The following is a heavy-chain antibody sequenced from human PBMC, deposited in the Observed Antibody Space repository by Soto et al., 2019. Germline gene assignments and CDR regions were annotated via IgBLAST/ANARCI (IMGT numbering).Heavy chain of an antibody. V-gene: IGHV3-7*03. CDR2: IPQDGVDG. CDR1: GFTFSMYS. Sequence: DVKLVESGGGLVQPGDSLRLSCEVSGFTFSMYSMNWVRQSPGKGLEWVAKIPQDGVDGHYADSVKGRFTISRDNGKNELYLQLNNLRAEDTAVYYCARDHLILPAHDFFYGSDVWGRGATVTVSS. D-gene: IGHD2-21*02. J-gene: IGHJ6*02. CDR3: ARDHLILPAHDFFYGSDV.